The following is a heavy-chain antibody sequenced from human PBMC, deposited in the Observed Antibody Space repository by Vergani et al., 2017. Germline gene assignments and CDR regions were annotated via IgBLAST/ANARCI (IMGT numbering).Heavy chain of an antibody. D-gene: IGHD3-10*01. Sequence: EVQLVESGAEVKKPGSSVKVSCKASGGTFSSYAMSWVRQAPGKGLEWVSAISGSGGSTYYADSVKGRFTISRDNSKNTLYLQMNSLRAEDTAVYYCAKGGFFTDDFDYWGQGTLVTVSS. CDR1: GGTFSSYA. J-gene: IGHJ4*02. CDR2: ISGSGGST. V-gene: IGHV3-23*04. CDR3: AKGGFFTDDFDY.